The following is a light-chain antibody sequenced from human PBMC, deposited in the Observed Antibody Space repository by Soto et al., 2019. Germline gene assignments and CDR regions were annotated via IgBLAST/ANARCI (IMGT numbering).Light chain of an antibody. V-gene: IGKV3-15*01. J-gene: IGKJ1*01. CDR2: GAS. Sequence: EIVMTQSPDTLSLSPGEREQLCCGASQSVSSDLAWYHQKPGQAPRLLIYGASTRATGIPARFSGSGSGTEFTLTINSLQSEDFAVYYCQQYNNWPRTLGQGTKVDIK. CDR1: QSVSSD. CDR3: QQYNNWPRT.